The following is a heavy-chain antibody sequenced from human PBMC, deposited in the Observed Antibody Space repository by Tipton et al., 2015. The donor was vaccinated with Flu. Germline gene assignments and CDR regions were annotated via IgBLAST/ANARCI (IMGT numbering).Heavy chain of an antibody. V-gene: IGHV4-4*07. CDR1: GGSLSSFY. Sequence: TLSLTCTVSGGSLSSFYWTWIRQPAGKGLEWIGRIYSSGITKCNPSLKSRVTMSVDTSKNQFSLSLSSVTAADTAVYYCARGSGSGTFVIFDYWGQGTLVAVSS. D-gene: IGHD3-10*01. CDR3: ARGSGSGTFVIFDY. J-gene: IGHJ4*02. CDR2: IYSSGIT.